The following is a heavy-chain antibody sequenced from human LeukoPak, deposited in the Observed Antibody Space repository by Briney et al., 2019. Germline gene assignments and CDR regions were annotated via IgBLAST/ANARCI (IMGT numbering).Heavy chain of an antibody. CDR2: SSGSGGST. J-gene: IGHJ4*02. D-gene: IGHD6-19*01. CDR1: GFTFTNYA. Sequence: GGSLRLSCAVSGFTFTNYAMSWVRQAPGKGLECLSASSGSGGSTYYADSVKGRFTISRDNSKNTLYLQMNSLRDEDTALYYCAKVIAVAGSLLVNRPYFDYWGQGTLVTVSS. CDR3: AKVIAVAGSLLVNRPYFDY. V-gene: IGHV3-23*01.